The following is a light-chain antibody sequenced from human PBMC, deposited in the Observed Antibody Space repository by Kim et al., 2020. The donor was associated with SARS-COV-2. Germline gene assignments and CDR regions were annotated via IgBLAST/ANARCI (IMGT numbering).Light chain of an antibody. CDR2: YDS. CDR3: QEWDSSSVLLV. CDR1: NIGSKS. V-gene: IGLV3-21*04. Sequence: SYELTQPPSVSVAPGKTASITCGGNNIGSKSVHWYQQKPGQAPVLVIYYDSDRPSGIPERFSGSNSGNTATLTISRVEAGDEADYYCQEWDSSSVLLVFG. J-gene: IGLJ3*02.